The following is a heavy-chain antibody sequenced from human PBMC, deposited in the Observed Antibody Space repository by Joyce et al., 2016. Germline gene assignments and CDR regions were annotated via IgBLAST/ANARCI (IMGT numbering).Heavy chain of an antibody. Sequence: VQLVENGGGLIQPGGSLRLACVVSGFTVSGNYMSWVRQAPGKGLECVSAISVGRDRGYADSLKGRFTIFRDTSKNTLELQMNNLRVEDTAVYYCTKGSGYWGQGTLVTVSS. V-gene: IGHV3-53*02. CDR2: ISVGRDR. J-gene: IGHJ4*02. CDR1: GFTVSGNY. CDR3: TKGSGY.